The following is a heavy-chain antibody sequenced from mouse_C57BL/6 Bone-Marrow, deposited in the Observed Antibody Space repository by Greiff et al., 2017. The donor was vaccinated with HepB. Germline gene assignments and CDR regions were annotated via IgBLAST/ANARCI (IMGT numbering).Heavy chain of an antibody. CDR2: INPYNGGT. V-gene: IGHV1-19*01. CDR3: ARRWLLLDY. J-gene: IGHJ2*01. D-gene: IGHD2-3*01. CDR1: GYTFTDYY. Sequence: VQLKESGPVLVKPGASVKMSCKASGYTFTDYYMNWVKQSHGKSLEWIGVINPYNGGTSYNQKFKGKATLTVDKSSSTAYMELNSLTSEDSAVYYCARRWLLLDYWGQGTTLTVSS.